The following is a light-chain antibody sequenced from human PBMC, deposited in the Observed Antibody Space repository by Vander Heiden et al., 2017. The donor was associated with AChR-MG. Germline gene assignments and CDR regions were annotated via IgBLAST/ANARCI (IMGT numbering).Light chain of an antibody. CDR1: QSIRSY. Sequence: ETVLTQSPATLSLSPGEIATLSCRASQSIRSYLAWFQQRPGQAPRLLIHDTSSRATAIPARFSGSGSGTDFTLTISSLEPEDFAVYYCQQHSNWPRTFGQGTRLEIK. J-gene: IGKJ5*01. CDR3: QQHSNWPRT. CDR2: DTS. V-gene: IGKV3-11*01.